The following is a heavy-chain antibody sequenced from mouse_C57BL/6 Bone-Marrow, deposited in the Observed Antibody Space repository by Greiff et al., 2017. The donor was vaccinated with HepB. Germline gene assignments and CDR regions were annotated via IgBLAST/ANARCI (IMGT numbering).Heavy chain of an antibody. CDR1: GYTFTSYG. CDR3: ARWDYYDSSYYAMDY. J-gene: IGHJ4*01. D-gene: IGHD1-1*01. CDR2: IYPRSGNT. Sequence: QVQLKESGAELARPGASVKLSCKASGYTFTSYGISWVKQRTGQGLEWIGEIYPRSGNTYYNEKFKGKATLTADKSSSTAYMELRSLTSEDSAVYFCARWDYYDSSYYAMDYWGQGTSVTVSS. V-gene: IGHV1-81*01.